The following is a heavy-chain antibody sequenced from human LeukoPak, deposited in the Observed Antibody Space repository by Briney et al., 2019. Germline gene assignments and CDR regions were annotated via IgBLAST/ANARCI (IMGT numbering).Heavy chain of an antibody. Sequence: SETLSLTCTVSGGSISSSDYYWGWIRQPPGKGLEWIGSIYFGGSTYYNPSLKSRVTISVDTSMNQFSLKLSFVTTADTAVYYCARALGYCSGGSCTRGYNWFDPWGQGTLVTVSS. D-gene: IGHD2-15*01. CDR3: ARALGYCSGGSCTRGYNWFDP. V-gene: IGHV4-39*01. J-gene: IGHJ5*02. CDR2: IYFGGST. CDR1: GGSISSSDYY.